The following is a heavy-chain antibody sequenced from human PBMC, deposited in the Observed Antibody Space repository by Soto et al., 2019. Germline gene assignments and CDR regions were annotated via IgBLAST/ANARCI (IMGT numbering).Heavy chain of an antibody. V-gene: IGHV4-39*01. J-gene: IGHJ4*02. CDR3: ARVVDYSDISGYYSEGMFDS. Sequence: SETLSLTCTVSGGSMSSSSFYWGWIRQSPGRGLEWIGSIYYRGNTYYSPSLKSRVTISIDTSKNQFSLNLTSVTAADTGVYYCARVVDYSDISGYYSEGMFDSWGPGTLVTVSS. CDR2: IYYRGNT. CDR1: GGSMSSSSFY. D-gene: IGHD3-22*01.